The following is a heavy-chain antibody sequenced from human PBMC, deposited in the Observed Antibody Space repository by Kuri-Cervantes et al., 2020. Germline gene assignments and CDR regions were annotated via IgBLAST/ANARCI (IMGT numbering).Heavy chain of an antibody. CDR3: ARDLRITMIPGGY. J-gene: IGHJ4*02. V-gene: IGHV1-2*06. Sequence: ASVKVSCKASGYTFTGYYMHWVRQAPGQGLEWMGRINPNSGGTNYAQKFQGRVTMTRDTSISTAYMELSRLRSDDTAVYYCARDLRITMIPGGYWGQGTLVTVSS. CDR1: GYTFTGYY. D-gene: IGHD3-22*01. CDR2: INPNSGGT.